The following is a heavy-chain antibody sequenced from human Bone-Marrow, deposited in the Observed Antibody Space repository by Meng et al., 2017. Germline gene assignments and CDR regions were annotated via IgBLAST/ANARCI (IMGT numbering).Heavy chain of an antibody. CDR3: ASSFVITMIVVVITNAFDI. CDR2: IYYSGST. V-gene: IGHV4-39*07. Sequence: GSLRLSCTVSGGSISSSSYYWGWIRQPPGKGLEWIGSIYYSGSTYYNPSLKSRVTISVDTSKNQFSLKLSSVTDADTAVYYCASSFVITMIVVVITNAFDIWGQGTMVTVSS. J-gene: IGHJ3*02. CDR1: GGSISSSSYY. D-gene: IGHD3-22*01.